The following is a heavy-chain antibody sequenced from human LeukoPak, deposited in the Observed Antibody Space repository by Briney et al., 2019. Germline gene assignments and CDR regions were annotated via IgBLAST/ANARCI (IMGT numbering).Heavy chain of an antibody. CDR3: ARGRGYCSSSSCYDFDY. Sequence: GESLRISCKGSGYSFSNYWIGWVRQMPGKGLEWMGIIYPGDSETTYSPSFQGQVTISADKSITTTYLQWSRLKASDTAMYYCARGRGYCSSSSCYDFDYWGQGTLVTVSS. J-gene: IGHJ4*02. CDR2: IYPGDSET. V-gene: IGHV5-51*01. D-gene: IGHD2-2*01. CDR1: GYSFSNYW.